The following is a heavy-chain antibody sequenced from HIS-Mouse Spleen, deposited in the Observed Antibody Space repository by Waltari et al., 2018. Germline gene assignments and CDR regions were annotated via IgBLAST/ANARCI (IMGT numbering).Heavy chain of an antibody. J-gene: IGHJ3*02. CDR3: ARPGGSSGYDAFDI. Sequence: QLQLQESGPGLVKPSETLSLTCTVSGGSISSSSYYWGWIRQPPGKGLEWIGSIYYSGSTYYNQSLKSRVTISVDTSKNQFSLKLSSVTAADTAVYYCARPGGSSGYDAFDIWGQGTMVTVSS. D-gene: IGHD3-22*01. V-gene: IGHV4-39*01. CDR1: GGSISSSSYY. CDR2: IYYSGST.